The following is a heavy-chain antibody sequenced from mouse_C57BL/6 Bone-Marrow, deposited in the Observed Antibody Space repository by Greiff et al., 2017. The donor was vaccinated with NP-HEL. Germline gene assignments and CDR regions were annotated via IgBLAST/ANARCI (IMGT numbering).Heavy chain of an antibody. D-gene: IGHD3-1*01. CDR3: ARGGRSVYAMDY. CDR2: INPNNGGT. J-gene: IGHJ4*01. Sequence: EVQLQQSGPELVKPGASVKISCKASGYTFTDYYMNWVKQSHGKSLEWIGDINPNNGGTSYNQKFKGKATLTVDKSSSTAYMELRSLTSEDSAVYYCARGGRSVYAMDYWGQGTSVTVSS. V-gene: IGHV1-26*01. CDR1: GYTFTDYY.